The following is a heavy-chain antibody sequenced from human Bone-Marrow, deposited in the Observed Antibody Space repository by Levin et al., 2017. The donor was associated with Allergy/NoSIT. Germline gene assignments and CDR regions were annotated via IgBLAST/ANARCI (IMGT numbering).Heavy chain of an antibody. CDR3: AGYDTSAYHAPFDY. D-gene: IGHD3-22*01. J-gene: IGHJ4*02. Sequence: GESLKISCAASGFIFSNYAMNWVRQAPRKGLEWVSQISGSGGNTHYADSVKGRFTFSRDNSKNTLYLQMNSLRAEDTAVYYCAGYDTSAYHAPFDYWGQGTLVTVSS. CDR1: GFIFSNYA. CDR2: ISGSGGNT. V-gene: IGHV3-23*01.